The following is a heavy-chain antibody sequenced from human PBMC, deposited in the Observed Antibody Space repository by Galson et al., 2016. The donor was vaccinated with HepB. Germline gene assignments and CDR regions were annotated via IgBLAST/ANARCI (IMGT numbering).Heavy chain of an antibody. D-gene: IGHD1-26*01. CDR2: MDHGGSS. Sequence: SETLSLTCAVYGGSFRGYYWSWIRQPPGKGLEWLGEMDHGGSSNYNLSLKSRITISVDMSKNQVSLKLSSVTAADTAVYYCARGDRRFYYHSDSFLYWGQGTLVSVSS. V-gene: IGHV4-34*01. J-gene: IGHJ4*02. CDR1: GGSFRGYY. CDR3: ARGDRRFYYHSDSFLY.